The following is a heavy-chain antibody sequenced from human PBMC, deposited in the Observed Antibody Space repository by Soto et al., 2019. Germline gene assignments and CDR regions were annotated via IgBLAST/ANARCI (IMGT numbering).Heavy chain of an antibody. CDR1: GYTVTGYY. CDR3: ARVDRYSSSWLHFDY. D-gene: IGHD6-13*01. V-gene: IGHV1-2*04. Sequence: ASVKISCRAAGYTVTGYYMHWVRQAPGKGLEWMGWINPNGGGTNYAQKFQGWVTMTRDTSISTAYMELSRLRSDDTAVYYCARVDRYSSSWLHFDYWGQGTLVTVSS. CDR2: INPNGGGT. J-gene: IGHJ4*02.